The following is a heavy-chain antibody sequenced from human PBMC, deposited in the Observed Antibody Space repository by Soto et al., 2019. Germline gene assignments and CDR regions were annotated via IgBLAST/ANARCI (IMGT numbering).Heavy chain of an antibody. CDR3: ARTEALGNWFFDL. D-gene: IGHD3-10*01. CDR1: GYTFTSYD. J-gene: IGHJ2*01. Sequence: ASVKVSCKASGYTFTSYDINWVRQTAGQGLEWMGWMNPKTANTEYSQKFQGRVTITRSTSATTAYMDLNSLTSEDTGVYYCARTEALGNWFFDLWGRGTLVTVSS. V-gene: IGHV1-8*01. CDR2: MNPKTANT.